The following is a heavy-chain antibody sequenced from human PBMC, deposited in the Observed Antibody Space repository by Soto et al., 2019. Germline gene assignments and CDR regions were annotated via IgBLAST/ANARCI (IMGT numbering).Heavy chain of an antibody. D-gene: IGHD2-21*02. CDR1: GFTFSSYA. Sequence: EVQLLESGGGLVQPGGSLRLSCAASGFTFSSYAMSWVRQAPGKGLEWVSAISGSGGSTYYADSVKGRFTISRDNSTNTLYLQMNSLRAEDTAVYYCARDGYCGGDCYPNGMDVWGQGTTVTVSS. CDR2: ISGSGGST. J-gene: IGHJ6*02. V-gene: IGHV3-23*01. CDR3: ARDGYCGGDCYPNGMDV.